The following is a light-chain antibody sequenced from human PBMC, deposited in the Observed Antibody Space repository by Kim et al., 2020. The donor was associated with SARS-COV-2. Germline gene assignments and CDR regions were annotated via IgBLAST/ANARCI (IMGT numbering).Light chain of an antibody. CDR1: QSVSSSY. J-gene: IGKJ4*01. CDR3: QQYDSSPLT. V-gene: IGKV3-20*01. CDR2: GAS. Sequence: EIVLTQSPGTLSLSPGERPTLSCRASQSVSSSYLAWYQKKPGQAPRLLIYGASSRATGIPDRFSGSGSGTDFTLTISRLEPEDFAVYYCQQYDSSPLTFGGGTKVEI.